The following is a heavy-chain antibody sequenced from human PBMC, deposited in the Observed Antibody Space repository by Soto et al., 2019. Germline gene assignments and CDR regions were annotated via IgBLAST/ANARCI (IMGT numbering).Heavy chain of an antibody. D-gene: IGHD2-8*01. CDR2: IYYSGST. Sequence: SETLSLTCTVSGGSISSYYWSWIRQPPGKGLEWIGYIYYSGSTNYNPSLKSRVTISVDTSKNQFSLKLSSVTAADTAVYYCARDPMVDAFDIWGQGTMVTVS. J-gene: IGHJ3*02. V-gene: IGHV4-59*01. CDR3: ARDPMVDAFDI. CDR1: GGSISSYY.